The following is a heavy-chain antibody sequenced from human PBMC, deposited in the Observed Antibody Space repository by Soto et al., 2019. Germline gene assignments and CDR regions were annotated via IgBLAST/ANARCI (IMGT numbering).Heavy chain of an antibody. D-gene: IGHD6-19*01. CDR3: AHRAVPGTYFFDY. Sequence: QITLKESGPTLVKPIQTLTLTCTLSGFSLDTSGVGVGWIRQPPGKTLEWLSLIYWDDDKRYNPSLSSRLTITKDTSKNQVVLTMTNMDPEDTATYYCAHRAVPGTYFFDYWGPGTLVTVSS. J-gene: IGHJ4*02. CDR2: IYWDDDK. V-gene: IGHV2-5*02. CDR1: GFSLDTSGVG.